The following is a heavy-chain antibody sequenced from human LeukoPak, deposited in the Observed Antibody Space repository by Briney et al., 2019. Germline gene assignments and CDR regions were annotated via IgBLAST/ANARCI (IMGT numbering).Heavy chain of an antibody. CDR2: IYTSGST. D-gene: IGHD2-21*01. CDR1: GGSISSGSYY. V-gene: IGHV4-61*02. J-gene: IGHJ4*02. Sequence: PSETLSLTGTGSGGSISSGSYYWSWIRQPAGKGLEWIGRIYTSGSTNYNPSLKSRVTISVDTSKYQFSLKLSSVTAADTAVYYCARGVVIAPQTFDYWGQGTLVTVSS. CDR3: ARGVVIAPQTFDY.